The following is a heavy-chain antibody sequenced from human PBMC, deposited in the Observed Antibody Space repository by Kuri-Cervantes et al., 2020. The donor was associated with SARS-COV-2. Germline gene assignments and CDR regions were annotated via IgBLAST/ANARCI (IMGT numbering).Heavy chain of an antibody. CDR3: ARAAGWLRPEVGTDV. J-gene: IGHJ6*02. V-gene: IGHV4-61*01. Sequence: GSLRLSCTVSGGSVSSGSYYGSWIRQPPGKGLEWIGYIYYSGSTNYNPSLKSRVTISVDTSKNQFSLKLSSVTAADTAVYYCARAAGWLRPEVGTDVWGQGTTVTVS. CDR2: IYYSGST. D-gene: IGHD5-12*01. CDR1: GGSVSSGSYY.